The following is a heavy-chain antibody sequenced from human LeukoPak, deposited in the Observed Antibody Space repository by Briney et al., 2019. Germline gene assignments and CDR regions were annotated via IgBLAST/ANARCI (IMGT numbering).Heavy chain of an antibody. CDR3: ARRSGIAVAGAFDY. V-gene: IGHV3-30*04. CDR1: GFTFSSYA. Sequence: GGSLRLSCAASGFTFSSYAMHWVRQAPGKGLEWVAVISYDGSNKYYADSVKGRFTISRDNSKNMLYLQMNSLRAEDTAVYYCARRSGIAVAGAFDYWGQGTLVTVSS. CDR2: ISYDGSNK. J-gene: IGHJ4*02. D-gene: IGHD6-19*01.